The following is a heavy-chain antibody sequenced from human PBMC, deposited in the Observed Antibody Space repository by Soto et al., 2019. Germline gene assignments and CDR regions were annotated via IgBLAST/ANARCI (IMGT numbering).Heavy chain of an antibody. V-gene: IGHV3-43*01. J-gene: IGHJ6*02. CDR2: ISWDGGST. CDR1: GFTFDDYT. D-gene: IGHD1-26*01. Sequence: GGSLRLSCAASGFTFDDYTMHWVRQAPGKGLEWVSLISWDGGSTYYADSVKGRFTISRDNSKNSLYLQMNSLRTEDTALYYCAKDMGADPCMDVWGQGTTVTVSS. CDR3: AKDMGADPCMDV.